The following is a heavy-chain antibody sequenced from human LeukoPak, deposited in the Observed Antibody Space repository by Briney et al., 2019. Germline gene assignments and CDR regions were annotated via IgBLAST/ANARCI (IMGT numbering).Heavy chain of an antibody. Sequence: PGGSLRLSCAASGFSFDDYAMNWVRQAPGKGLEWVGRIKSKTDGGTTDYAAPVKGRFTISRDISRSTLDLQMNSLKTEDTAVYYCTTVKRGWNYRPREYYYYYMDVWGKGTTVTVSS. CDR2: IKSKTDGGTT. CDR3: TTVKRGWNYRPREYYYYYMDV. J-gene: IGHJ6*03. CDR1: GFSFDDYA. D-gene: IGHD1-7*01. V-gene: IGHV3-15*01.